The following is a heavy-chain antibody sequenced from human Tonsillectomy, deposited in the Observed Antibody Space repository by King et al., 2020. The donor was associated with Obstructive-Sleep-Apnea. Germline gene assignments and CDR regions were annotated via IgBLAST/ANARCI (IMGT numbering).Heavy chain of an antibody. D-gene: IGHD3-22*01. V-gene: IGHV4-31*03. CDR1: GGSISSGGYF. Sequence: VQLQESGPGLVKPSQTLSLTCTVSGGSISSGGYFWSGIRQRPGKGLDLIGYISYSAAAYYTPSLNCRLTISVETSKNHFSLQLSSVTAADTAVYYCARVPYHSSGYGYFDYWGQGNMVTVSS. CDR3: ARVPYHSSGYGYFDY. CDR2: ISYSAAA. J-gene: IGHJ4*02.